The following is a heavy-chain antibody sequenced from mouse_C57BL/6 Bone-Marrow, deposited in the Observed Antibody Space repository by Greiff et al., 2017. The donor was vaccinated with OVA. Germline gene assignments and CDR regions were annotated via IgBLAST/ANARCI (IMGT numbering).Heavy chain of an antibody. V-gene: IGHV1-55*01. D-gene: IGHD2-4*01. CDR1: GYTFTSYW. CDR2: IYPGSGST. CDR3: ASRGGFFYYDYDDYFDY. J-gene: IGHJ2*01. Sequence: VQLQQPGAELVKPGASVKMSCKASGYTFTSYWITWVKQRPGQGLEWIGDIYPGSGSTNYNEKFKSKATLTVDTSSSTAYMQLSSLTSEDSAVYYCASRGGFFYYDYDDYFDYWGQGTTLTVSS.